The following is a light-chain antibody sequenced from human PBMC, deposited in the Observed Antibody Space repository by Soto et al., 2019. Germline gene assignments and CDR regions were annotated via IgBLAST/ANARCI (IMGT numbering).Light chain of an antibody. CDR2: AAS. V-gene: IGKV1-39*01. Sequence: DIQMTQSPSSLSASVGDRVTITCRASQNINSYLNWYQQKPGKAPQLLIYAASNLQSVVPSRFSGSGSGTDFTLTISNLQPEDCATYYCQQTYDPPRTFGQGTKVEIK. J-gene: IGKJ1*01. CDR1: QNINSY. CDR3: QQTYDPPRT.